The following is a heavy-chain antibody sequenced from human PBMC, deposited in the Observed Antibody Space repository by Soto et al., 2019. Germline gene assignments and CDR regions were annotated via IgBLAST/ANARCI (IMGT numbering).Heavy chain of an antibody. J-gene: IGHJ6*02. Sequence: QVQLVESGGGVVQPRRSLRLSCAASGFTFSSYGMHWVRQAPGKGLEWVAVISYDGSNKYYADSVKGRFTISRDNSKNTLYLQMNSLRAEDTAVYYCAKDLGQNYYYGMDVWGQGTTVTVSS. CDR2: ISYDGSNK. V-gene: IGHV3-30*18. CDR3: AKDLGQNYYYGMDV. D-gene: IGHD7-27*01. CDR1: GFTFSSYG.